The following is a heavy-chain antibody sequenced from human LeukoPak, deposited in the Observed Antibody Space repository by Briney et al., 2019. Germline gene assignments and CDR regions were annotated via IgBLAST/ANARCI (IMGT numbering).Heavy chain of an antibody. D-gene: IGHD5-18*01. V-gene: IGHV3-21*01. J-gene: IGHJ6*02. CDR1: GFTFSSYA. CDR3: AREHGGYSSHYYYYGMDV. CDR2: ISSSSSYI. Sequence: GGSLRLSCAASGFTFSSYAMHWVRQAPGKGLEWVSSISSSSSYIYYADSVKGRFTISRDNAKNSLYLQMKSLRAEDTAVYYCAREHGGYSSHYYYYGMDVWGQGTTVTVSS.